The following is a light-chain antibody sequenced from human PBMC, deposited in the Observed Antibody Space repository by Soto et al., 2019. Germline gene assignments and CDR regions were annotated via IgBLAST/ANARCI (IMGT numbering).Light chain of an antibody. V-gene: IGKV1-17*01. CDR3: QQYSSLPRT. Sequence: PMTESPWSLAAPVGDTVTITCRASQGIQNALGWYQQKPGKAPKRLIYAASSLQSGVPSRFSGSGSGTEFTLTISSLQSEDFATYYCQQYSSLPRTFGRGTKVDIK. J-gene: IGKJ3*01. CDR1: QGIQNA. CDR2: AAS.